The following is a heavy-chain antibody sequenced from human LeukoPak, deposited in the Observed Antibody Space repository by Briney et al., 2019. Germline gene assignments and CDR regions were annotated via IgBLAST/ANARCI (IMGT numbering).Heavy chain of an antibody. J-gene: IGHJ2*01. CDR2: ISWNSGSI. CDR1: GFTFDDYA. V-gene: IGHV3-9*03. CDR3: AKSPEWELRSDWYFDL. Sequence: GRSLRLSCAVSGFTFDDYAMHWVRQAPGKGLEWVSGISWNSGSIGYADSVKGRFTISRDNAKNSLYLQMNSLRAEDMALYYCAKSPEWELRSDWYFDLWGRGPLVTVSS. D-gene: IGHD1-26*01.